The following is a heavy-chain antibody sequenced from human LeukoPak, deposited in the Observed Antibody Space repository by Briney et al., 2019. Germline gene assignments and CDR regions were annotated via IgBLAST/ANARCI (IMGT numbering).Heavy chain of an antibody. CDR1: GFTFSSYW. V-gene: IGHV3-7*01. CDR2: IKQDGSEK. J-gene: IGHJ4*02. D-gene: IGHD2-15*01. Sequence: GGSLRLSCAASGFTFSSYWMSWVRQAPGKGLEWVANIKQDGSEKYYVDSVKGRFTISRDNAKNSLYLQMNSLRAEDTAVYYCAQGLEGFGGYCSGGSCYISYWGQGTLVTVSS. CDR3: AQGLEGFGGYCSGGSCYISY.